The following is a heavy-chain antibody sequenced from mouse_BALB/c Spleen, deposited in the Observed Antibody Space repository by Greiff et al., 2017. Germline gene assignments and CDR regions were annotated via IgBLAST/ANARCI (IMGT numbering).Heavy chain of an antibody. D-gene: IGHD4-1*01. J-gene: IGHJ4*01. Sequence: QVQLQQSGAELAKPGASVKMSCKASGYTFTSYWMHWVKQRPGQGLEWIGYINPSTGYTEYNQKFKDKATLTADKSSSTAYMQLSSLTSEDSAVYYCARLTGTLYYYAMDYWGQGTSVTVSS. CDR1: GYTFTSYW. V-gene: IGHV1-7*01. CDR3: ARLTGTLYYYAMDY. CDR2: INPSTGYT.